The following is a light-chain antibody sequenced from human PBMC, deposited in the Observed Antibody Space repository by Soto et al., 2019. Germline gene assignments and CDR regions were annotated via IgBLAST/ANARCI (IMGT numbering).Light chain of an antibody. CDR1: RSDVGGYNY. V-gene: IGLV2-11*01. CDR2: DVD. CDR3: CSYVGSSSTWV. Sequence: QSALTQHRSVSGSPGQSVTISCAGTRSDVGGYNYVYWYQHHPGKAPKLKIYDVDKRPSGVPDRFSGYKSGNTASLTISGLQAEDEAYYYCCSYVGSSSTWVFGGGTKVTVL. J-gene: IGLJ3*02.